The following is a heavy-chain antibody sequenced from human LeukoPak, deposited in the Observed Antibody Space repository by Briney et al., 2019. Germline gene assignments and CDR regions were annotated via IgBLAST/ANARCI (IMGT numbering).Heavy chain of an antibody. CDR3: ARGDFHYDILTGYSPPRFFDY. D-gene: IGHD3-9*01. CDR1: GGSVSSGGYY. Sequence: PSQTLSLTCTVTGGSVSSGGYYWRWVRQPPGKGLEWIGYIYYSGSTYYNPSRKSRVTISVDTYKNQFSLKLRSVPAADTAGYYCARGDFHYDILTGYSPPRFFDYWGQGTLVTVSS. J-gene: IGHJ4*02. V-gene: IGHV4-31*03. CDR2: IYYSGST.